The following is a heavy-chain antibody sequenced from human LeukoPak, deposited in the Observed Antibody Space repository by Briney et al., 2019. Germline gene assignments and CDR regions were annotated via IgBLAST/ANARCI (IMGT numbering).Heavy chain of an antibody. D-gene: IGHD2-2*01. CDR2: ISSSSHSI. V-gene: IGHV3-48*04. CDR1: GFTFNNFI. Sequence: GGSLRLSCAASGFTFNNFIMNWVRQAPGKGLEWVSYISSSSHSIYYADSVKGRFTISRDNAKNSLYLQMNSLRAEDTAVYCCAREAWGSSWSFDYWGQGTLVTVSS. CDR3: AREAWGSSWSFDY. J-gene: IGHJ4*02.